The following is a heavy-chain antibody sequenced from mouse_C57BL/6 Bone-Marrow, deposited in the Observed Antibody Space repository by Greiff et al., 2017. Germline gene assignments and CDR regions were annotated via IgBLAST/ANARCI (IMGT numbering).Heavy chain of an antibody. D-gene: IGHD1-1*01. CDR3: ARGAITTVVSYYFDY. J-gene: IGHJ2*01. CDR1: GYTFTSYW. Sequence: QVQLQQPGAELVKPGASVKLSCKASGYTFTSYWMQWVKQRPGQGLEWIGEIDPSDSYTNYNQKFKGKATLTVDTSSSTAYMQLSSLTSEDSAVYYCARGAITTVVSYYFDYWGQGTTLTVSS. V-gene: IGHV1-50*01. CDR2: IDPSDSYT.